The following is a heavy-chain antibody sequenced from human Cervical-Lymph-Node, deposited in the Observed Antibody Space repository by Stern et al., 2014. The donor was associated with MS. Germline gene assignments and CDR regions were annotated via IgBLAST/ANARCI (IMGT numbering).Heavy chain of an antibody. CDR1: GGTFSTDK. V-gene: IGHV1-69*01. D-gene: IGHD5-12*01. J-gene: IGHJ4*02. CDR3: ARLGSGYDSSYLDF. CDR2: IIPIFGTA. Sequence: VQLVQSGSEAKKPGSSVKVSCKVSGGTFSTDKISWVRQAPGQGLEWMGAIIPIFGTADYAQSFQDRVTIIADESTSEVHMELSSLRSEDTGVYYCARLGSGYDSSYLDFWGQGTLVTVSS.